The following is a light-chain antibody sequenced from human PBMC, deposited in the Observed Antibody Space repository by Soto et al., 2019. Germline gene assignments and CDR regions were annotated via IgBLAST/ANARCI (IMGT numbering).Light chain of an antibody. CDR3: QQYGSSPPYT. Sequence: EIVLTQSPGTLSLSPWEIATLSCRASQSVSRSYLAWYQQKPGQDPRLLIYGASSRAPGIPDRFSGSGSGTDVILTISRLEPEDFAVYYCQQYGSSPPYTFGQGTKLEIK. V-gene: IGKV3-20*01. CDR2: GAS. J-gene: IGKJ2*01. CDR1: QSVSRSY.